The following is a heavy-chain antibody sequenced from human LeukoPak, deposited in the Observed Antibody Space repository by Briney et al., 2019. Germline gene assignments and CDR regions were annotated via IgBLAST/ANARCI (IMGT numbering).Heavy chain of an antibody. CDR1: GFTFSSYA. CDR3: ARDGWGVVAATRYYYYYMDV. CDR2: ISYDGSNK. J-gene: IGHJ6*03. V-gene: IGHV3-30*04. D-gene: IGHD2-15*01. Sequence: GGSLRLSCAASGFTFSSYAMHWVRQAPGKGLEWVAVISYDGSNKYYADSVKGRFTISRDNSKNTLYLQMNSLRAEDTAVYYCARDGWGVVAATRYYYYYMDVWGKGTTVTVSS.